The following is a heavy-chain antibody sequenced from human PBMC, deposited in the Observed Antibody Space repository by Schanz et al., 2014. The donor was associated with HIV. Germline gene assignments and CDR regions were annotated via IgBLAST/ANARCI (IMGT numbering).Heavy chain of an antibody. CDR1: GFTFSSYG. CDR2: ITSGGYI. V-gene: IGHV3-21*02. Sequence: EVQLEESGGGLVKPGGSLRLSCSVSGFTFSSYGMNWVRQAPGKGPERVSSITSGGYIYYADSLRGRFTISRDNARNSLYLQMNSLRAEDTAVYYCARGEYRGGSEAFDIWGRGTMVTVSS. D-gene: IGHD6-19*01. CDR3: ARGEYRGGSEAFDI. J-gene: IGHJ3*02.